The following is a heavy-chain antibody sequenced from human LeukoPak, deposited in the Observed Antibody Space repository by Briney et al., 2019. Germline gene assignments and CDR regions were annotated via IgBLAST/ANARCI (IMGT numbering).Heavy chain of an antibody. Sequence: PSETLSLTCAVYGGSFSGYYWSWIRQPPGKGLEWIGYIYYSGSTNYNPSLKSRVTISVDTSKNQFSLKLSSVTAADTAVYYCAREETSGYNWFDPWGQGTLVTVSS. D-gene: IGHD4-11*01. CDR3: AREETSGYNWFDP. CDR2: IYYSGST. V-gene: IGHV4-59*01. J-gene: IGHJ5*02. CDR1: GGSFSGYY.